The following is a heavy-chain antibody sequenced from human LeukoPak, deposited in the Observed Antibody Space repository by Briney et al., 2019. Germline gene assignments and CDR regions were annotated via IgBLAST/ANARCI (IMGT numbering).Heavy chain of an antibody. CDR1: GGAFSSYA. J-gene: IGHJ3*02. CDR2: IIPIFGTA. Sequence: KVSCKASGGAFSSYAISWVRQAPGRGLEWMGRIIPIFGTANYAQKFQGRVTITTDESTSTAYMELSNLRSEDTAVYYCARVERGYSYGLDAFDIWGQGTMVTVSS. D-gene: IGHD5-18*01. CDR3: ARVERGYSYGLDAFDI. V-gene: IGHV1-69*05.